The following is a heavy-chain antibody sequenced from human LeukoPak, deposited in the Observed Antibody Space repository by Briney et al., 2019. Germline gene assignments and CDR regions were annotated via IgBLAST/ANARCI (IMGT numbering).Heavy chain of an antibody. D-gene: IGHD6-19*01. CDR3: ANSEIAVAGMFDY. Sequence: ASVKVSCKASGGTFSSYAISWVRQAPGQGLEWMGRIIPILGIANYAQKFQGRVTITADKSTSTAYMELSSLRSEDTAVYYCANSEIAVAGMFDYWGQGTLVTVSS. J-gene: IGHJ4*02. CDR1: GGTFSSYA. CDR2: IIPILGIA. V-gene: IGHV1-69*04.